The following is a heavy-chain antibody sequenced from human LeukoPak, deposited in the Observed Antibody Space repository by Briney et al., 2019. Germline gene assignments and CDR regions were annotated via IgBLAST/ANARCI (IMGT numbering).Heavy chain of an antibody. CDR1: GFTVSSNY. J-gene: IGHJ4*02. D-gene: IGHD2-8*02. Sequence: PGGSLRLSCAASGFTVSSNYMSWVRQAPGKGLEWVSVIYSGGSTYYADSVKGRFTISRDNSKNTLYLQMNSLRAEDTAVYYCARANSVVYGFAYGGQGPLVPVPS. V-gene: IGHV3-53*01. CDR2: IYSGGST. CDR3: ARANSVVYGFAY.